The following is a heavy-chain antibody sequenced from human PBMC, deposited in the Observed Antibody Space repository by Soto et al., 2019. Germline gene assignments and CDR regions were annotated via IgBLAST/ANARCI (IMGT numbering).Heavy chain of an antibody. CDR2: IYYSGST. V-gene: IGHV4-39*01. CDR1: GGSINISSYF. D-gene: IGHD6-19*01. Sequence: SETLSLTCSVSGGSINISSYFWGCFRQPPGKGLEWIGSIYYSGSTYYNPSLRSRVTISVDTSKNQFSLKLSSVTAADTAVFYCARHYSSGSRNWFDPWGQGTLVTAPQ. J-gene: IGHJ5*02. CDR3: ARHYSSGSRNWFDP.